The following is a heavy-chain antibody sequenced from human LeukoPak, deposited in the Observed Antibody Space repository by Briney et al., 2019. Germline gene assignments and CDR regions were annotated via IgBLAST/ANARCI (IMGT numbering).Heavy chain of an antibody. V-gene: IGHV3-30*18. D-gene: IGHD4-23*01. Sequence: GGSLRLSCAASGFTFSSSGMHCVRQAPGKGVVGVAFVSYDGGKKYYADSVKGRFTISRDNSKNTLYLQMNSLRAEDTAVYYCAKGDALSYGGYYLDNWGQGTLVTVSS. J-gene: IGHJ4*02. CDR2: VSYDGGKK. CDR3: AKGDALSYGGYYLDN. CDR1: GFTFSSSG.